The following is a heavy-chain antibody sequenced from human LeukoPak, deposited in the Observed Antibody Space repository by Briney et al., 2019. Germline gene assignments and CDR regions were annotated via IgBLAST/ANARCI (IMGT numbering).Heavy chain of an antibody. CDR3: AKDIYGSGSYYRGEPFDY. D-gene: IGHD3-10*01. J-gene: IGHJ4*02. CDR2: ISGSGGST. V-gene: IGHV3-23*01. Sequence: GGSLRLSCAASGFTFSSYGMSWVRQAPGKGLEWVSAISGSGGSTYYADSVKGRFTISRDNSKNTLYLQMNSLRAEDTAVYYCAKDIYGSGSYYRGEPFDYWGQGTLVTVSS. CDR1: GFTFSSYG.